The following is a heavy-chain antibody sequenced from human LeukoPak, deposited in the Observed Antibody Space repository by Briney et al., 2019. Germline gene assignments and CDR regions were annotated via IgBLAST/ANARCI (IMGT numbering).Heavy chain of an antibody. CDR1: AFTFSGSA. V-gene: IGHV3-73*01. CDR2: IRSKANSYAT. CDR3: TRLAYYYDTSGYYYAFDY. J-gene: IGHJ4*02. Sequence: VGSLKLSCAASAFTFSGSAMHWVRQASGKGLEGVGRIRSKANSYATAYAASVKGRFTISRDDSKNTAYLQMNSLKTEHTAVYYCTRLAYYYDTSGYYYAFDYWAQGTLVTVSS. D-gene: IGHD3-22*01.